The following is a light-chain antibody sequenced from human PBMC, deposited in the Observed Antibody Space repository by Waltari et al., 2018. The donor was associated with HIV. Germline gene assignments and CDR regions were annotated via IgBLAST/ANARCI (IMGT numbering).Light chain of an antibody. Sequence: QSALTQPASVSGSPGQSITISCTGTSSDVGGYNYVSWYQQTPGKAPKLIIYEVSNRPSGVSNRFSGSKSGNTASLTISGLQAEDEADYYCSSYTSSSTLYVFGTGTKVTVL. CDR3: SSYTSSSTLYV. CDR1: SSDVGGYNY. V-gene: IGLV2-14*01. J-gene: IGLJ1*01. CDR2: EVS.